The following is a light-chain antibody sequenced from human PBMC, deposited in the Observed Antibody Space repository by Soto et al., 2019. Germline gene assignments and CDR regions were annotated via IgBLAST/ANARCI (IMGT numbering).Light chain of an antibody. Sequence: EVVMTQSTASLSASRVERVTLSRSASQNIRSSLAWYQQRPGQAPRLLIYDASTRATGITPRFSGGGSGTEFTVTISSLQSEDFAIYYCQQYDIWPPYTFGQGTKV. V-gene: IGKV3-15*01. CDR1: QNIRSS. J-gene: IGKJ2*01. CDR2: DAS. CDR3: QQYDIWPPYT.